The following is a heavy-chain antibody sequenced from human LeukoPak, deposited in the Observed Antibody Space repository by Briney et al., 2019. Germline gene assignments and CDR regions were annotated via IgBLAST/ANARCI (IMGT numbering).Heavy chain of an antibody. Sequence: SETLSLTCAVSGGSISSSTYSWSWIRQPPGKGLEWIGYIYYSGSTYYIPSLKSRVTISVDTSKNQFSLKLSSVTAADTAFYYCASNLYGSGNYFAYWGQGTLVTVSS. D-gene: IGHD3-10*01. CDR3: ASNLYGSGNYFAY. CDR1: GGSISSSTYS. CDR2: IYYSGST. J-gene: IGHJ4*02. V-gene: IGHV4-30-4*07.